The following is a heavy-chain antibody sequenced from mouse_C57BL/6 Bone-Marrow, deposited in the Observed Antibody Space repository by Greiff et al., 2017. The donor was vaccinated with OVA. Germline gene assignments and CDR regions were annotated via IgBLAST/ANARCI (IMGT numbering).Heavy chain of an antibody. V-gene: IGHV7-1*01. CDR2: SRNKANDYTT. CDR1: GFTFSDFY. Sequence: EVQGVESGGGLVQSGRSLRLSCATSGFTFSDFYMEWVRQAPGKGLEWIAASRNKANDYTTEYSASVKGRFIVSRDTSQSILYLQMNALRAEDTAIHYCARSTVSYYYAMDYWGQGTSVTVSS. CDR3: ARSTVSYYYAMDY. D-gene: IGHD1-1*01. J-gene: IGHJ4*01.